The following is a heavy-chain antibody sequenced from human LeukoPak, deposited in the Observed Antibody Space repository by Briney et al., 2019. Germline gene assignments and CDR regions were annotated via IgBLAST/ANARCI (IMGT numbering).Heavy chain of an antibody. V-gene: IGHV4-61*05. CDR1: GGSISSSSYY. CDR2: IYYSGST. CDR3: ARVVDYYDSSGLDY. Sequence: SETLSLTCTVSGGSISSSSYYWGWIRQPPGKGLEWIGYIYYSGSTNYNPSLKSRVTISVDTSKNQFSLKLSSVSAADTAVYYCARVVDYYDSSGLDYWGQGTLVTVSS. D-gene: IGHD3-22*01. J-gene: IGHJ4*02.